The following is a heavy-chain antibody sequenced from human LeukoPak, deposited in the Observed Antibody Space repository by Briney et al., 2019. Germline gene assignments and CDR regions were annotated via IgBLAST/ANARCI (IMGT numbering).Heavy chain of an antibody. CDR1: GYTFTSNY. J-gene: IGHJ3*02. CDR2: ISPSGGST. V-gene: IGHV1-46*01. CDR3: WYYYDSSNAVVNAFDI. D-gene: IGHD3-22*01. Sequence: ASVKVSCKAFGYTFTSNYMHWVRQAPGQGPEWMGVISPSGGSTTYAQKFQGRVTLTRDTSISTAYMELSRLRSDDTAVYYCWYYYDSSNAVVNAFDIWGQGTMVTVSS.